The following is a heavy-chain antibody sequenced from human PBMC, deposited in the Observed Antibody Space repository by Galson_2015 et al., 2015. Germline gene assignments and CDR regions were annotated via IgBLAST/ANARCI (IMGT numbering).Heavy chain of an antibody. J-gene: IGHJ4*02. D-gene: IGHD2-21*01. Sequence: SLRLSCAASGFTFDSYSMNWVRQAPGKGLEWVSYISRTGATIYYADSVKGRFAISRDNAKNSLYLQMNSLRDDDTAVYYCARGPTWGECFDNWGQGTLVTVSS. CDR3: ARGPTWGECFDN. CDR2: ISRTGATI. CDR1: GFTFDSYS. V-gene: IGHV3-48*02.